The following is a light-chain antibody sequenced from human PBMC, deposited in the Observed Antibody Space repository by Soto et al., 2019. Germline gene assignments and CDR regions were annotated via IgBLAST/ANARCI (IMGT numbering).Light chain of an antibody. Sequence: QSVLTQPASVSGSPGQSITISCTGTSSDLAIYNYVSWYQQQPGKAPKLMIYHVTNRPSGVSNRLSGSRSGNTASLTISGLQAEDEADYYCSSYTDSSNYVFGTGTKLTVL. CDR1: SSDLAIYNY. CDR2: HVT. V-gene: IGLV2-14*03. CDR3: SSYTDSSNYV. J-gene: IGLJ1*01.